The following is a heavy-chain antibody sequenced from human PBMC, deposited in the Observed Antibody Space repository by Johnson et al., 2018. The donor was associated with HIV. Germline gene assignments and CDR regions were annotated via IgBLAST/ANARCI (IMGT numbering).Heavy chain of an antibody. V-gene: IGHV3-53*01. CDR3: SSTIAARGAFDI. CDR2: VYSGGST. Sequence: EMQLVESGGTLIQPGGSLRLSCAVSGFTVSSNYMSWVRQAPGKGLEWVSTVYSGGSTYYADSVKGRFTISRDNSKNTLYLQMNSLRAEDTAVYYCSSTIAARGAFDIWGQGTMVTVSS. D-gene: IGHD6-6*01. CDR1: GFTVSSNY. J-gene: IGHJ3*02.